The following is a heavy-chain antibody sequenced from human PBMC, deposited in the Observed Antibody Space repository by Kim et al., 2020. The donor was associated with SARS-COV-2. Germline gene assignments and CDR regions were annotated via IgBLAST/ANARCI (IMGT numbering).Heavy chain of an antibody. CDR2: IYYSGST. Sequence: SETLSLTCTVSGGSISSGGYYWSWIRQHPGKGLEWIGYIYYSGSTYYNPSLKSRVTISVDTSKNQFSLKLSSVTAADTAVYYCARGKIFQVGSYGPLPDYWGQGTLVTVSS. D-gene: IGHD1-26*01. J-gene: IGHJ4*02. CDR1: GGSISSGGYY. CDR3: ARGKIFQVGSYGPLPDY. V-gene: IGHV4-31*03.